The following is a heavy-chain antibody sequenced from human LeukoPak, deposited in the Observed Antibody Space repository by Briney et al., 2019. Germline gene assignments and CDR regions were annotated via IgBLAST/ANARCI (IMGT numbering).Heavy chain of an antibody. CDR1: GFTFSSYS. D-gene: IGHD2-2*01. V-gene: IGHV3-48*04. Sequence: GGSLRLSCAASGFTFSSYSMNWVRQAPGKGLEWVSYISSASGSIYYADSAKGRFTISRDNAKNSLFLQMNSLRAEDTAVYYCARLPAYCSSTSCYYDYWGQGTLVTVSS. CDR3: ARLPAYCSSTSCYYDY. J-gene: IGHJ4*02. CDR2: ISSASGSI.